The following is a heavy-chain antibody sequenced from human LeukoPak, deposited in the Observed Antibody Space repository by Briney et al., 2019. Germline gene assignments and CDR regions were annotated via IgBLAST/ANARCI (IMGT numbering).Heavy chain of an antibody. CDR3: ARGRYSSGWYYYFDY. CDR2: IIPIFGTA. D-gene: IGHD6-19*01. Sequence: SVKVSCKASGYTFTSYGISWVRQAPGQGLEWMGGIIPIFGTANYAQKFQGRVTITTDKSTSTAYMELSSLRSEDTAVYYCARGRYSSGWYYYFDYWGQGPLVTVSS. V-gene: IGHV1-69*05. CDR1: GYTFTSYG. J-gene: IGHJ4*02.